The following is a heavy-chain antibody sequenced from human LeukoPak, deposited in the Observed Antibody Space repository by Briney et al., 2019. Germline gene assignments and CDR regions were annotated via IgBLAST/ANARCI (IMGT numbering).Heavy chain of an antibody. J-gene: IGHJ5*02. Sequence: GGSLRLSCAASGFIFSDYYMSWIRQAPGKGLEWVSYISSSGGTIHYADSVKGRFTLSRDNAKNSVYLQMDTLRAEDTAVYYCARDLGLVAGTRGWFDPWGRGTLVTVSS. D-gene: IGHD6-19*01. CDR1: GFIFSDYY. V-gene: IGHV3-11*01. CDR3: ARDLGLVAGTRGWFDP. CDR2: ISSSGGTI.